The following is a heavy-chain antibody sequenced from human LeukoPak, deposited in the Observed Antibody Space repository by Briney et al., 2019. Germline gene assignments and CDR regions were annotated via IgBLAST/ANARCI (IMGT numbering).Heavy chain of an antibody. CDR3: AKGLAIATTFDY. V-gene: IGHV3-21*04. D-gene: IGHD1-26*01. Sequence: GGSLRLSCAASGFTFSSYSMNWVRQAPGKGLEWVSSISSSSSYIYYADSVKGRFTISRDNSKSTLYLQMNSLRAEDTAVYYCAKGLAIATTFDYWGQGTLVTVSS. J-gene: IGHJ4*02. CDR1: GFTFSSYS. CDR2: ISSSSSYI.